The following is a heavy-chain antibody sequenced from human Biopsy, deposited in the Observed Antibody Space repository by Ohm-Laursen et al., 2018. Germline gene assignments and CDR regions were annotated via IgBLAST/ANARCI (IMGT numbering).Heavy chain of an antibody. Sequence: SETLSLTCTVSGGSISSYYWSWIRQPPGKGLECIGYIYYSGSTNYSPSLKGRVIMSADTTKNQFSLKLSLVTAADTAVYYCARLWGGYHFHGMDVWGQGTTVTVSS. CDR2: IYYSGST. V-gene: IGHV4-59*08. CDR1: GGSISSYY. D-gene: IGHD7-27*01. CDR3: ARLWGGYHFHGMDV. J-gene: IGHJ6*02.